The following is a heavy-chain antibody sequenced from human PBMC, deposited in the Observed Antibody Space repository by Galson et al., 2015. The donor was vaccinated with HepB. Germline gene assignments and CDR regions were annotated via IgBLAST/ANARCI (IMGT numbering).Heavy chain of an antibody. CDR1: GFTFNDYP. CDR2: INSSPTI. V-gene: IGHV3-69-1*01. Sequence: SLRLSCAASGFTFNDYPMIWVRQAPGKGLEWLSYINSSPTIIDADPVKGRFTISRDTAKSSVYLQMNSLRDEDTAMYYCARVHNGHSGGDFWGQGTLVTVSS. D-gene: IGHD2-8*02. J-gene: IGHJ4*02. CDR3: ARVHNGHSGGDF.